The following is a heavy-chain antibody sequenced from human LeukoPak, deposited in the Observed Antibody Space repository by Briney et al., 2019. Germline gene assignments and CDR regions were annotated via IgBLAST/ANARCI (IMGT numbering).Heavy chain of an antibody. Sequence: PGGSLRLSCAASGFTFSSYGLHWFRQAPGKGLEWVSVTSFDGSNTYYADSVKGRFTISRDNSKNTLYLQMNSLRAEDTAVYYCAKGRRVTMLRRLSYFDSWGQGTLVTVPS. CDR1: GFTFSSYG. J-gene: IGHJ4*02. V-gene: IGHV3-30*18. D-gene: IGHD3-10*01. CDR3: AKGRRVTMLRRLSYFDS. CDR2: TSFDGSNT.